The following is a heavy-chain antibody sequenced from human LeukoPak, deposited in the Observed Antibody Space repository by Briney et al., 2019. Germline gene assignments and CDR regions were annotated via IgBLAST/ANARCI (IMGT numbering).Heavy chain of an antibody. V-gene: IGHV4-59*08. J-gene: IGHJ3*02. CDR3: VGAKQWLSFDI. CDR1: GGSFSGYY. CDR2: ISDSGST. D-gene: IGHD3-22*01. Sequence: PSETLSLTCAVYGGSFSGYYWSWIRQPPGKGLEWIGYISDSGSTNYNPSLKSRVTISVDKSKNQFSLKLSSVTAADTAVYYCVGAKQWLSFDIWGQGTLVTVSS.